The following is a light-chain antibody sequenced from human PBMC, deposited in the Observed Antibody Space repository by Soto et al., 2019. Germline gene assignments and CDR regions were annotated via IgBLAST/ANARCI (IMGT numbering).Light chain of an antibody. CDR1: SSNIGAGYD. V-gene: IGLV1-40*01. J-gene: IGLJ1*01. Sequence: QSAVTQPPSVSGAPGQTITISCTGSSSNIGAGYDVHWYQQLPGRAPKLLIYGNNNRPSGVPDRFSGSKSGTSVSLAITGLRGEDEADYFCASFRSGTILVFGTGTKLTVL. CDR2: GNN. CDR3: ASFRSGTILV.